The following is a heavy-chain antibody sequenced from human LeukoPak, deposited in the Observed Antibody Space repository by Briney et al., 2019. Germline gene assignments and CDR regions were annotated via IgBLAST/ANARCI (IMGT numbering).Heavy chain of an antibody. J-gene: IGHJ5*02. CDR1: GDPIRSYY. D-gene: IGHD4-17*01. Sequence: PSETLSLTCSVSGDPIRSYYWSWIRQPPGKGLEWIGYISHAGRTNYNPSLKTRVTISLDRSKNQFSLNLSSMTAADTAVYYCAREGNDYGRLDWFDPWGPGTLVTVSS. V-gene: IGHV4-59*01. CDR3: AREGNDYGRLDWFDP. CDR2: ISHAGRT.